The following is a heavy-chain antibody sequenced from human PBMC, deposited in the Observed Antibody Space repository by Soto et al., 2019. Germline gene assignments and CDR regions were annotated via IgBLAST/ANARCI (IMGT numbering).Heavy chain of an antibody. J-gene: IGHJ4*02. V-gene: IGHV1-24*01. CDR1: GYTLTELS. D-gene: IGHD2-15*01. Sequence: ASVKVSCKVSGYTLTELSMHWVRQAPGKGLEWMGGFDPEDGETIYAQKFQGRVTMTEDTSTDTAYMELSSLRSEDTAVYYCATDPIPDCRAHGSGGSCYSGVRDYWGQGTLVTAPQ. CDR2: FDPEDGET. CDR3: ATDPIPDCRAHGSGGSCYSGVRDY.